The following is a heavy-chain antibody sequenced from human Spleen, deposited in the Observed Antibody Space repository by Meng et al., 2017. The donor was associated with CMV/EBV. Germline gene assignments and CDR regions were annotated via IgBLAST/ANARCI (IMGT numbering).Heavy chain of an antibody. D-gene: IGHD6-19*01. Sequence: SIRSSNWWNWVRQPPGKGLEWIGEIYDSGNTNYNPSLKSRVTISVDKSKNQFSLKLSSVTAADTAIYYCASSIAMAGHGGGNWLDPWGQGTLVTVSS. CDR1: SIRSSNW. J-gene: IGHJ5*02. V-gene: IGHV4-4*02. CDR3: ASSIAMAGHGGGNWLDP. CDR2: IYDSGNT.